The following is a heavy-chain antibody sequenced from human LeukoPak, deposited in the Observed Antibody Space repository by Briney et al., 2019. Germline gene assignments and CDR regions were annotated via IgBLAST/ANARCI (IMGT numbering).Heavy chain of an antibody. CDR2: ISSSSSYI. CDR3: ARLLLWFGELPEDFDY. V-gene: IGHV3-21*01. CDR1: GFTFSSYS. J-gene: IGHJ4*02. Sequence: GGSLRLSCAASGFTFSSYSMNWVRQAPGKGLEWVSSISSSSSYIYYADSVKGRFTISRDNAKNSLYLQMNSLRAEDTAVYYCARLLLWFGELPEDFDYWGQGTLVTVSS. D-gene: IGHD3-10*01.